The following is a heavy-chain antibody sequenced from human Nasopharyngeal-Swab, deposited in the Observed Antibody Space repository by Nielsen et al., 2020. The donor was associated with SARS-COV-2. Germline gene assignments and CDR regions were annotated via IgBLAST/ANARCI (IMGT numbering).Heavy chain of an antibody. CDR2: INPSGGST. CDR3: ARDTSRWNFDSSGYTDY. CDR1: GYTFTSYY. D-gene: IGHD3-22*01. Sequence: ASVKVSCKASGYTFTSYYMHWVRQAPGQGLEWMGIINPSGGSTNYAQKFQGRVTVTRDTSTSTVYMELSSLRSEDTAVYYCARDTSRWNFDSSGYTDYWGQGTLVTVSS. V-gene: IGHV1-46*01. J-gene: IGHJ4*02.